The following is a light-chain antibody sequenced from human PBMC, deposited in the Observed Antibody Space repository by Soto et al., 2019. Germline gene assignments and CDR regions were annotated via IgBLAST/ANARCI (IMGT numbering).Light chain of an antibody. CDR3: QQRNGWVT. CDR1: QSIRNY. J-gene: IGKJ4*01. CDR2: DAS. V-gene: IGKV3-11*01. Sequence: EVVLTQSPATLSLSPGERATLSCRASQSIRNYLAWYQQKPGQAPRLLIYDASNRATGIPARFSGSGSGTDFILTISSLEPEDSGVYYCQQRNGWVTFGGGTKVDIK.